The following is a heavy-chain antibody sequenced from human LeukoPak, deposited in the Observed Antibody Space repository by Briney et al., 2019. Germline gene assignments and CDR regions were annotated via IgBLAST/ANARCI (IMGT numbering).Heavy chain of an antibody. J-gene: IGHJ4*02. CDR1: GDNVSSNSDA. CDR3: ARALDTAMVYFDY. Sequence: SQTLSLTCAVSGDNVSSNSDAWNWIRQSPSRGLEWLGRTYYRSKLYNDYAVSVKSRITINPDTSKNQFSLQLNSLTPEVTAVYYCARALDTAMVYFDYWGQGTLVTVSS. D-gene: IGHD5-18*01. CDR2: TYYRSKLYN. V-gene: IGHV6-1*01.